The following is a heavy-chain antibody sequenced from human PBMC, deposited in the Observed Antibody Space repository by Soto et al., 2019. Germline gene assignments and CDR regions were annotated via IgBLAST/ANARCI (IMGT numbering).Heavy chain of an antibody. CDR1: GFTFSSYA. Sequence: EVQLLESGGGLVQPGGSLRLSCAASGFTFSSYAMSWVRQAPGKGLEWVSAISCSGGSTYYADSVKGRFTISRDNSKNTLYLQMNSLRAEDTAVYYCAKSYYSGYDLGVDDYWGQGTLVTVSS. D-gene: IGHD5-12*01. J-gene: IGHJ4*02. CDR3: AKSYYSGYDLGVDDY. V-gene: IGHV3-23*01. CDR2: ISCSGGST.